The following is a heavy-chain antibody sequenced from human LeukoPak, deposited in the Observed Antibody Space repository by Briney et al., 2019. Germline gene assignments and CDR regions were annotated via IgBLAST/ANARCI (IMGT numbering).Heavy chain of an antibody. J-gene: IGHJ4*02. CDR3: ARDSYGSGSYYPYYFDY. CDR1: CGSISSYY. V-gene: IGHV4-4*07. Sequence: SETLSLTCTVSCGSISSYYWNWIRQPAGEGLEWIGRIYSSGNTNYNPSLKSRVTISDDKSRNQFSLKLTSVTAADTAVYYCARDSYGSGSYYPYYFDYWGQGTLVTVSS. CDR2: IYSSGNT. D-gene: IGHD3-10*01.